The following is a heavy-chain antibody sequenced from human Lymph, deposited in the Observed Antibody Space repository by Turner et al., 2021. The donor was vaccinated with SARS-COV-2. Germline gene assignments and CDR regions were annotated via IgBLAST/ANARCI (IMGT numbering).Heavy chain of an antibody. Sequence: QVQLVQSAPEWTKPEASVKVSCKASGYTFTGYYVHWVGQAPGQGLEWMGWINPNSGGTDYAQNFQGRVTMTRDTSISTAYMELSRPSSDDTAVYYCARSLGYSSGWYGDAFDIWGLGTMVTVSS. V-gene: IGHV1-2*02. CDR3: ARSLGYSSGWYGDAFDI. D-gene: IGHD6-19*01. CDR1: GYTFTGYY. J-gene: IGHJ3*02. CDR2: INPNSGGT.